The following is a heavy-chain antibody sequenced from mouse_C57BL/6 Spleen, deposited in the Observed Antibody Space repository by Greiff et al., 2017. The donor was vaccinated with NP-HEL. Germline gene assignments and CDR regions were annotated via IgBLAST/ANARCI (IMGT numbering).Heavy chain of an antibody. V-gene: IGHV1-69*01. Sequence: QVQLQQPGAELVMPGASVKLSCKASGYTFTSYWMHWVKQRPGQGLEWIGEIDPSDSYTNYNQKFKGKSTLTVDKSSSTAYMQLSSLTSEDSAVHFLSLLTPRRGWVSFRGQGTLVTVSA. CDR2: IDPSDSYT. J-gene: IGHJ3*01. CDR1: GYTFTSYW. CDR3: SLLTPRRGWVSF.